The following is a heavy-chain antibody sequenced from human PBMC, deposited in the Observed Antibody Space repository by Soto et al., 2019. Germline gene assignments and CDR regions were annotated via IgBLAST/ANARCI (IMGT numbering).Heavy chain of an antibody. CDR2: INPNSGGT. Sequence: GASVKVSCKASGYTFTGYYMHWVRQAPGQGLEWMGWINPNSGGTNYAQKFQGWVTMTRDTSISTAYMEPSRLRSDDTAVYYCAMSVGATETDAFDIWGQGTMVTVSS. J-gene: IGHJ3*02. V-gene: IGHV1-2*04. CDR3: AMSVGATETDAFDI. CDR1: GYTFTGYY. D-gene: IGHD1-26*01.